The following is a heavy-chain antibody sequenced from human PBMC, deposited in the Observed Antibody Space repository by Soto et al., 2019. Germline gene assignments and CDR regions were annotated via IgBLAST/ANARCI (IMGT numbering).Heavy chain of an antibody. CDR1: GFTFSSYA. Sequence: PGGSLRLSCAASGFTFSSYAMSWVRQAPGKGLEWVSAISGSGGSTYYADSVKGRFTISRDNSKNTLYLQMNSLRAEDTAVYYCAKDELELRVWGNFDYWGQGTLVTVSS. V-gene: IGHV3-23*01. CDR2: ISGSGGST. CDR3: AKDELELRVWGNFDY. D-gene: IGHD1-7*01. J-gene: IGHJ4*02.